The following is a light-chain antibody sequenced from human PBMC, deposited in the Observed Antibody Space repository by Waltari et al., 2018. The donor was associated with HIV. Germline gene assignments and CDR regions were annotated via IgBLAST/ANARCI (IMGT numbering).Light chain of an antibody. J-gene: IGKJ2*01. V-gene: IGKV2D-30*01. Sequence: EAVMSQFPLSLAVTPGQPASISCTSSEGLVYRDGNTYLNWFHQRPGQSPRRLIFRVSNWDPGVPDRFRGSGSHTNFTLEITRVQSDDVGIFYCMQGTHWPPTFGQGTRLEI. CDR1: EGLVYRDGNTY. CDR3: MQGTHWPPT. CDR2: RVS.